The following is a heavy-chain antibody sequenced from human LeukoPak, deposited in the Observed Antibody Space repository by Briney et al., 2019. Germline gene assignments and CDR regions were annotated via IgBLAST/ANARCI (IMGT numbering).Heavy chain of an antibody. CDR1: GGSISSYY. J-gene: IGHJ4*02. CDR2: IHYSGST. D-gene: IGHD5-24*01. V-gene: IGHV4-59*01. Sequence: PSETLSLTCTVSGGSISSYYWSWIRQPPGKRLEWIGYIHYSGSTNHNPSLKSRVTISIDTSKNQFSLRLSSVTAADTAVYYCASSRDGYNSDYWGQGTLVTVSS. CDR3: ASSRDGYNSDY.